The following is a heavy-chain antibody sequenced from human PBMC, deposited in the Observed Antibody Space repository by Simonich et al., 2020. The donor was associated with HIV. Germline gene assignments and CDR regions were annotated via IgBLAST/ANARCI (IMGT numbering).Heavy chain of an antibody. CDR2: ISSSSSYI. CDR3: ARDGRKGSSTSCSDY. Sequence: EVQLVESGGGLVKPGGSLRLSCAASGLTFSSYSMNWVRKALGKGLEWVSSISSSSSYIYYADSVKGRFTISRDNAKNSLYLQMNSLRAEDTAVYYCARDGRKGSSTSCSDYWGQGTLVTVSS. CDR1: GLTFSSYS. D-gene: IGHD2-2*01. J-gene: IGHJ4*02. V-gene: IGHV3-21*01.